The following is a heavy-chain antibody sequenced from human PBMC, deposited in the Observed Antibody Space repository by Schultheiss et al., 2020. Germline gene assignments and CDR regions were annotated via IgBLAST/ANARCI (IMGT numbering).Heavy chain of an antibody. D-gene: IGHD2-15*01. CDR2: IYYSGST. Sequence: SETLSLTCTVSGGSISSGGYYWSWIRQHPGKGLEWIGYIYYSGSTNYNPSLKSRVTISVDTSKNQFSLKLSSVTAADTAVYYCARGYCSGGSCSQVWGQGTLVTVSS. CDR3: ARGYCSGGSCSQV. J-gene: IGHJ4*02. CDR1: GGSISSGGYY. V-gene: IGHV4-61*08.